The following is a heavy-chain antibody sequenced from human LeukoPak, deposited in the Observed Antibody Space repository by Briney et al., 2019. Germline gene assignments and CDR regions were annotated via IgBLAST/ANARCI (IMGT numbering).Heavy chain of an antibody. J-gene: IGHJ3*02. Sequence: GGSLRLSCAASGFTFSSYAMSWVRQAPGKGLEWVSGISDSGDITYYADSVKGRFTISRDNSKNALYVQMNSLRVEDTAVYYCAKDRRGGSYYAATLDIWGQGTMVTVSS. CDR1: GFTFSSYA. V-gene: IGHV3-23*01. D-gene: IGHD1-26*01. CDR2: ISDSGDIT. CDR3: AKDRRGGSYYAATLDI.